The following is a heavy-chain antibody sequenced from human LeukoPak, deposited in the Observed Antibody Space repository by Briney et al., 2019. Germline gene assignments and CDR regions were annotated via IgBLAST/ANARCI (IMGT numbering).Heavy chain of an antibody. J-gene: IGHJ3*02. D-gene: IGHD1-26*01. Sequence: GGSLRLSCAASGFTFSSYGMHWVRQAPGKGLEWVAVMSYDGSNKYYADSVKGRFTISRDNSKNTLYLQMNSLRAEDAAVYYCAKSGGIVANDAFDIWGQGTMVTVSS. CDR1: GFTFSSYG. CDR3: AKSGGIVANDAFDI. CDR2: MSYDGSNK. V-gene: IGHV3-30*18.